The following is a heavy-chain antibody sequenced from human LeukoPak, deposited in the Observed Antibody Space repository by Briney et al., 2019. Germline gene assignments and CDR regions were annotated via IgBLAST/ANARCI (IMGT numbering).Heavy chain of an antibody. CDR1: GFTFSSYA. CDR3: ARDKSSGYYYFDY. D-gene: IGHD3-22*01. V-gene: IGHV3-23*01. CDR2: ISGSGGST. J-gene: IGHJ4*02. Sequence: GGSLRLSCAASGFTFSSYAMSWVRQAPGKGLEWVSAISGSGGSTYYADSVKGRFTISRDNSKNTLYLQMNSLRAEDTALYYCARDKSSGYYYFDYWGQGTLVTISS.